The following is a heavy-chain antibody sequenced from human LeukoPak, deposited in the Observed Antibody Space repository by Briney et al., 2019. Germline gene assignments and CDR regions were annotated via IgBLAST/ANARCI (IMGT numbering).Heavy chain of an antibody. D-gene: IGHD3-22*01. CDR2: INPSGGST. Sequence: GASVKVSCKASGYTFTSYYMHWVRQAPGQGLEWMGIINPSGGSTSYAQKFQGRVTMTRDTSTSTVYMELSSLRSEDTAVYYCVRGIRYDSSGYYYELDAFDIWGQGTMVTVSS. V-gene: IGHV1-46*01. CDR1: GYTFTSYY. J-gene: IGHJ3*02. CDR3: VRGIRYDSSGYYYELDAFDI.